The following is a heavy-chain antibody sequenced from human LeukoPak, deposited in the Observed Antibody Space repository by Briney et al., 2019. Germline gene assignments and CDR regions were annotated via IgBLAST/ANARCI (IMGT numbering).Heavy chain of an antibody. CDR2: IYHSGST. J-gene: IGHJ4*02. D-gene: IGHD3-22*01. Sequence: SQTLSLTCAVSGGSISSGGYSWSWIRQPPGKGLEWIGYIYHSGSTYYNPSLKSRVTISVDRSKNQFSLKLSSVTAADTAVYYCARGPYYYDSSGYYNYFDYWGQGTLVTVSS. V-gene: IGHV4-30-2*01. CDR3: ARGPYYYDSSGYYNYFDY. CDR1: GGSISSGGYS.